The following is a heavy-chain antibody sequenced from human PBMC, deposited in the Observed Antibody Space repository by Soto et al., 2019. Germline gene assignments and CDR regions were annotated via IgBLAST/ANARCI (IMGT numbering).Heavy chain of an antibody. D-gene: IGHD1-26*01. Sequence: GGSLRLSCTASGFTFGDYAMSWVRQAPGKGLEWVGFIRSKAYGGTTEYAASVKGRFTISRDDSKSIAYLQMNSLKTEDTAVYYCTRVGAIPYYYYGMDVWGQGTTVTVSS. CDR2: IRSKAYGGTT. CDR3: TRVGAIPYYYYGMDV. J-gene: IGHJ6*02. CDR1: GFTFGDYA. V-gene: IGHV3-49*04.